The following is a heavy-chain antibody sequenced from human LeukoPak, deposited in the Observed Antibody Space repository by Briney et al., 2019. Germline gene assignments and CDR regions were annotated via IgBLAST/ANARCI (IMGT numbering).Heavy chain of an antibody. V-gene: IGHV1-69*05. D-gene: IGHD2-21*02. CDR3: ARAGPTATYPY. CDR2: IIPIFGTA. J-gene: IGHJ4*02. Sequence: GASVKVSCKASGGTFSSYAISLVREAPGQGLEWMGRIIPIFGTANYAQKFQGRVTITTDESKSTAYMELSGLRSEDTPVYYCARAGPTATYPYWGQGTLVTVSS. CDR1: GGTFSSYA.